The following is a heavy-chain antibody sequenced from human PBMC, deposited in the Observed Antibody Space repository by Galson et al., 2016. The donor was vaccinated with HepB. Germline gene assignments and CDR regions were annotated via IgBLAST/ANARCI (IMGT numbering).Heavy chain of an antibody. J-gene: IGHJ3*02. V-gene: IGHV4-31*03. CDR1: GASITTGGHH. D-gene: IGHD6-19*01. CDR3: ARGTTQQWPGRTFFDI. CDR2: TLHTGSA. Sequence: TLSLTCTVSGASITTGGHHWSWLRQHPGRGLEFIGNTLHTGSARSHPSLKSRVSITVDTSKNQFSLILTSVNAADTAVYFCARGTTQQWPGRTFFDIWGRGTMIDVSS.